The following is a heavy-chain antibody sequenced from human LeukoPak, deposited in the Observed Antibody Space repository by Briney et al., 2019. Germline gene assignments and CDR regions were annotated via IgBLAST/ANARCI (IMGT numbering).Heavy chain of an antibody. Sequence: GESLKIPCKGSRNSFTTYWIAWVRQMPGKGLEGMGIIYPGDSDTRYSPSFQGQVTISADKSISTAYLQWSSLKASDTAMYYCARESTSSSPFDYWGQGTLVTVSS. CDR2: IYPGDSDT. D-gene: IGHD6-6*01. CDR3: ARESTSSSPFDY. J-gene: IGHJ4*02. V-gene: IGHV5-51*01. CDR1: RNSFTTYW.